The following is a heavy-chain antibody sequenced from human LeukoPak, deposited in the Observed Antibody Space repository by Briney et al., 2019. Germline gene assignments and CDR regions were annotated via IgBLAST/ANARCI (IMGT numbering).Heavy chain of an antibody. J-gene: IGHJ2*01. Sequence: PSETLSLTCTVSGGSISSYYWSWIRQPAGKGLEWIGRIYTSGSTNYNPSLKSRVTMSVDTSKNQFSLKLSSVTAADTAVYYCARTRGYCSSTSCYYWYFDLWGRGTLVTVSS. CDR1: GGSISSYY. V-gene: IGHV4-4*07. D-gene: IGHD2-2*01. CDR3: ARTRGYCSSTSCYYWYFDL. CDR2: IYTSGST.